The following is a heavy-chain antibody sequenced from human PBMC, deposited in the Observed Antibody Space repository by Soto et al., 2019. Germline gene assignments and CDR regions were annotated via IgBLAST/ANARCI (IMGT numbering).Heavy chain of an antibody. J-gene: IGHJ6*02. V-gene: IGHV3-7*01. CDR3: XRDRSSSWYNYYYGMDV. D-gene: IGHD6-13*01. Sequence: VGSLRLSCAASGFTFSSYWMSWVRQAPGKGLEWVANIKQDGSEKYYVDSVKGRFTISRDNAKNSLYLQMNSLRAEDTAVYYCXRDRSSSWYNYYYGMDVWGQGTTVTVSS. CDR2: IKQDGSEK. CDR1: GFTFSSYW.